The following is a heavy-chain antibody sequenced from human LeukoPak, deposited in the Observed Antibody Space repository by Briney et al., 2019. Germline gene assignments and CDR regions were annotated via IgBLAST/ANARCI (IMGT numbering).Heavy chain of an antibody. CDR3: ARGSGYSSSWYLSWFDP. J-gene: IGHJ5*02. CDR2: MNPNSGNT. V-gene: IGHV1-8*01. Sequence: ASVKVSCKASGYTFTSYDINWVRQATGQGLEWMGWMNPNSGNTGYAQKFQGRVTMTRNTSISTAYMELSSLRSEDTAVYYCARGSGYSSSWYLSWFDPWGQGTLVTVSS. D-gene: IGHD6-13*01. CDR1: GYTFTSYD.